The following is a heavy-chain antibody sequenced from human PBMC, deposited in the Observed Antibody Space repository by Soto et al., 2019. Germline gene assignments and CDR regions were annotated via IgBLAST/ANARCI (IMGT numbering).Heavy chain of an antibody. J-gene: IGHJ6*02. CDR3: ARMLVVPSVVEGEYSDNVQAI. CDR2: IYPGDSDT. CDR1: GYSFTNYW. V-gene: IGHV5-51*01. D-gene: IGHD2-2*01. Sequence: PGESLKISCKGSGYSFTNYWIAWVRQMPGKGLEWMGIIYPGDSDTRYSPSFQGQVTISADKSITTAYLQWSSLKASDTAMYYCARMLVVPSVVEGEYSDNVQAIWGHGTTVTGSS.